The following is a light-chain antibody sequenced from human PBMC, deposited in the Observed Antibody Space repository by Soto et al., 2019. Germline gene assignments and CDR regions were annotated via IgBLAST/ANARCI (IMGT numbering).Light chain of an antibody. CDR2: GAS. V-gene: IGKV3-20*01. J-gene: IGKJ5*01. CDR3: QQYGSSPGIT. Sequence: EVVMTQSPIAVSVSPGERATLSCRASQSVTSNVAWYQQKPGQAPRLLIYGASSRATGIPDRFSGSGSGTDFTLTISRLEPEDFAVYYCQQYGSSPGITFGQGTRLEIK. CDR1: QSVTSN.